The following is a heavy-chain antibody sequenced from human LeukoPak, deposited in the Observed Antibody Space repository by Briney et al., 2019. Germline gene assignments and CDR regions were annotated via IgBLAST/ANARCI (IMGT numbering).Heavy chain of an antibody. CDR3: AGTEGDFWSGYYLPVHYYYYMDV. J-gene: IGHJ6*03. CDR2: IYYSGST. D-gene: IGHD3-3*01. CDR1: GGSISSHY. V-gene: IGHV4-59*11. Sequence: SETLSLTCTVSGGSISSHYWSWIRQPPGKGLEWIGYIYYSGSTNYNPSLKSRVTISVDTSKNQFSLKLSSVTAADTAVYYCAGTEGDFWSGYYLPVHYYYYMDVWGKGTTVTVSS.